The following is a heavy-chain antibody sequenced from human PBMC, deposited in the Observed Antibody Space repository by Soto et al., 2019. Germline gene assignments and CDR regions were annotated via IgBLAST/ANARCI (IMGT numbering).Heavy chain of an antibody. CDR3: ARESGGESVYYAMDV. CDR2: IKQDGSEK. CDR1: GFTLSRYW. D-gene: IGHD2-21*01. J-gene: IGHJ6*02. Sequence: GSLRLSCAASGFTLSRYWMTWVRQAPGKGLEWVANIKQDGSEKYYVDSVKGRFTISRDNAKNSLYLQMNSLRAEDTAVFYCARESGGESVYYAMDVWGQGTTVTVSS. V-gene: IGHV3-7*01.